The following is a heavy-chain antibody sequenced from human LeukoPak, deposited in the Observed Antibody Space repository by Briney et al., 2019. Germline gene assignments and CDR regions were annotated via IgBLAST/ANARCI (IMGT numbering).Heavy chain of an antibody. D-gene: IGHD4-17*01. CDR2: IYTSGST. J-gene: IGHJ3*02. V-gene: IGHV4-61*02. Sequence: PSETLSLTCTVSGGSISSGSYYWSWIRQPAGKGLEWIGRIYTSGSTNYNPSLKSRVTISVDTSKNQFSLKLSSVTAADTAVYYCARDQVEADMTTQDLDAFDIWGQGTMVTVSS. CDR1: GGSISSGSYY. CDR3: ARDQVEADMTTQDLDAFDI.